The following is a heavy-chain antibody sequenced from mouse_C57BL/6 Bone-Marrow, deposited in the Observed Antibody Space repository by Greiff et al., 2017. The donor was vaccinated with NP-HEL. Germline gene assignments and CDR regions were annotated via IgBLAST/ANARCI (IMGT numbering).Heavy chain of an antibody. CDR1: GYTFTDYY. CDR3: ARWGKVLRYPAWFAY. D-gene: IGHD1-1*01. J-gene: IGHJ3*01. V-gene: IGHV1-76*01. Sequence: QVQLKQSGAELVRPGASVKLSCKASGYTFTDYYINWVKQRPGQGLEWIARIYPGSGNTYYNEKFKGKATLTAEKSSSTAYMQLRSLTSEDSAVYFCARWGKVLRYPAWFAYWGQGTLVTVSA. CDR2: IYPGSGNT.